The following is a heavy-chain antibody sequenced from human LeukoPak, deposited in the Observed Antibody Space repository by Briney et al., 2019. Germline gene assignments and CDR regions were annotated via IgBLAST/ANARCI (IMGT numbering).Heavy chain of an antibody. J-gene: IGHJ2*01. CDR2: IGTAGDT. CDR3: ARGRKRTGYFDL. Sequence: GGSLRLSCVASGFIFSSYGIHWVRQATGKGLEWVSGIGTAGDTYYRDSVKGRFTISRENAKNSLYLQMNSLRAGDTAVYYCARGRKRTGYFDLWGRGTLVTVSS. CDR1: GFIFSSYG. D-gene: IGHD1-14*01. V-gene: IGHV3-13*01.